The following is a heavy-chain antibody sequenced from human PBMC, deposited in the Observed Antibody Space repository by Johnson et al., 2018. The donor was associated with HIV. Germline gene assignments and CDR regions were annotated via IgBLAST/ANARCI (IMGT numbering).Heavy chain of an antibody. Sequence: VPLVESGGGVVQPGRSLRLSCAASGFTFSSYGMHWVRQAPGKGLAWVAFIRYDGSNKYYADSVKGRFTISRDNSKNTLYLQMNSLRAEDTAVYYCAKDRGLLDAFDIWVQGTMVTVSS. J-gene: IGHJ3*02. CDR1: GFTFSSYG. CDR2: IRYDGSNK. CDR3: AKDRGLLDAFDI. V-gene: IGHV3-30*02.